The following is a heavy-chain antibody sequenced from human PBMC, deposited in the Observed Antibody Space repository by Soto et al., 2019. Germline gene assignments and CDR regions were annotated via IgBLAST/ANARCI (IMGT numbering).Heavy chain of an antibody. V-gene: IGHV4-34*01. J-gene: IGHJ6*02. CDR3: ARDRTVVVPAAIPEGMDV. D-gene: IGHD2-2*02. CDR2: INHSGST. CDR1: GGSFSGYY. Sequence: SETLSLTCAVYGGSFSGYYWSWIRQPPGKGLEWIGEINHSGSTNYNPSLKSRVTISVDTSKNQFSLKLSSVTAADTAVYYCARDRTVVVPAAIPEGMDVWGQGTTVTVSS.